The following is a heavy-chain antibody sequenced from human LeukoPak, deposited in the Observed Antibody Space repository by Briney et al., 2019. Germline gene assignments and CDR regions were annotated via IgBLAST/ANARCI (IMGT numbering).Heavy chain of an antibody. CDR3: ARVFTYYSYGMDV. V-gene: IGHV3-23*01. J-gene: IGHJ6*02. CDR1: GFSFSSYA. CDR2: ISGGADTT. Sequence: GGSLRLSCAASGFSFSSYAMTWVRQAPGEGLEWVSAISGGADTTYYADSVKGRFTISRDNSKNTLYMQMNSLRAEDTAVYYCARVFTYYSYGMDVWGQGITVTVSS.